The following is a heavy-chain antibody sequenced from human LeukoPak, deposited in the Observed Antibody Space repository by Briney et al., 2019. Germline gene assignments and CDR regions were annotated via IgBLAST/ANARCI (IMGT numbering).Heavy chain of an antibody. CDR3: ARDPLAASAPGYFDY. CDR2: IIPIFTTT. D-gene: IGHD6-13*01. CDR1: GGTFSNFG. Sequence: GASVKVSCKASGGTFSNFGISGVRQAPGQGLEWMGGIIPIFTTTNYAQKFRGRVTITAHESTSTAYLELSSLTSEDTAVYYCARDPLAASAPGYFDYWGQGTLVTVSA. J-gene: IGHJ4*02. V-gene: IGHV1-69*01.